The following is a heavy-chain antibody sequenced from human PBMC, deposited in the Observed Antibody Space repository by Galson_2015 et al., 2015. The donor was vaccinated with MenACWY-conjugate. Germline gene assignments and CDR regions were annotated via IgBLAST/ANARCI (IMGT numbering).Heavy chain of an antibody. V-gene: IGHV3-7*01. CDR2: IKPDGSEQ. CDR3: VRPIMTFVAVRSLDY. D-gene: IGHD3-3*02. CDR1: GFPFYSYW. J-gene: IGHJ4*02. Sequence: SLRLSCAASGFPFYSYWMTWVRQAPGKGLEWVANIKPDGSEQYYGDSVRGRFTISRDNAKNSVFPQMNSLRPEDTAVYYCVRPIMTFVAVRSLDYWGQGTVVSVS.